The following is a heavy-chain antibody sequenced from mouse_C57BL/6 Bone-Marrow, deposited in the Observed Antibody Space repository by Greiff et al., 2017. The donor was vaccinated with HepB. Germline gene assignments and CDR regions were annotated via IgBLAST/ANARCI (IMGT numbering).Heavy chain of an antibody. J-gene: IGHJ1*03. D-gene: IGHD1-1*01. CDR3: ARDYGSGGFDV. Sequence: EVKLVESGPGLVKPSQSLSLTCSVTGYSITSGYNWNWIRQFPGNKLEWMGYISYDGSNNYNPSLKNRISITRDTSKNQFFLKLNSVTTEDTATYYCARDYGSGGFDVWGTGTTVTVSS. CDR1: GYSITSGYN. V-gene: IGHV3-6*01. CDR2: ISYDGSN.